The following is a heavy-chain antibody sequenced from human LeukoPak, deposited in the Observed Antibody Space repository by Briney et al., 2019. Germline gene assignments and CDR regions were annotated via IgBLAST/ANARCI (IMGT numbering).Heavy chain of an antibody. Sequence: QPGGSLRLSCAASGFTFSSYGMHWVRQAPGKGLEWVAVISYDGSNKYYADSVKGRFTISRDNSKNTLYLQMNSLRAEDTAVYYCAKGVRGDPTGAFDVWGQGTMVTVSS. CDR2: ISYDGSNK. V-gene: IGHV3-30*18. CDR1: GFTFSSYG. CDR3: AKGVRGDPTGAFDV. D-gene: IGHD3-10*01. J-gene: IGHJ3*01.